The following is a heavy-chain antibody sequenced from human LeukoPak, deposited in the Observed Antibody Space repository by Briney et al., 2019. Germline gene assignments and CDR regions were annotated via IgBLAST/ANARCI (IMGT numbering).Heavy chain of an antibody. CDR3: GSAVSAVDY. V-gene: IGHV3-74*01. CDR2: INSDGSSA. Sequence: PGGSLRLSCAASGFXFSTYWIHWVRQAPGKGLVWVSRINSDGSSAFYADSVKGRFTISRDNAENTLFLQMNSLRAEDTAVYYCGSAVSAVDYWGQGVLVTVSS. CDR1: GFXFSTYW. D-gene: IGHD6-13*01. J-gene: IGHJ4*02.